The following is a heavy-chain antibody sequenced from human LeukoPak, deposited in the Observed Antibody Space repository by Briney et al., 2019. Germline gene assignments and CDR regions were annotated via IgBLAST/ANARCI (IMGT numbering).Heavy chain of an antibody. J-gene: IGHJ4*02. CDR2: ISGSGGST. CDR3: AKCSLRFLEWLPLYFDY. CDR1: GFTFSSYA. V-gene: IGHV3-23*01. D-gene: IGHD3-3*01. Sequence: GGSLRLSCAASGFTFSSYAMSWVRQAPGKGLEWVSAISGSGGSTYYADSVKGLFTISRDNSKNTLYLQMNSLRAEDTAVYYCAKCSLRFLEWLPLYFDYWGQGTLVTVSS.